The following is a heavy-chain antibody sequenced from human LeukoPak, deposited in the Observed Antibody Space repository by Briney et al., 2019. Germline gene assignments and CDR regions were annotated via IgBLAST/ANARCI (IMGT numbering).Heavy chain of an antibody. J-gene: IGHJ6*03. CDR2: IYTSGST. CDR3: ARDRFLSSDYYDSSGYSEPMPSDYYYMDV. D-gene: IGHD3-22*01. V-gene: IGHV4-4*07. CDR1: GGSISSYY. Sequence: SETLSLTCTVSGGSISSYYWSWIRQPAGKGLGWIGRIYTSGSTNYNPSLKSRVTMSVDTSKNQFSLKLSSVTAADTAVYYCARDRFLSSDYYDSSGYSEPMPSDYYYMDVWGKGTTVTVSS.